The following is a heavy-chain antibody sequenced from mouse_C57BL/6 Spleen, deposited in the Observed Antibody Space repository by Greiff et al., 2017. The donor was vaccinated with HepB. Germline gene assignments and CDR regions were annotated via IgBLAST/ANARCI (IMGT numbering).Heavy chain of an antibody. Sequence: EVRLVESGEGLVKPGGSLKLSCAASGFTFSSYAMSWVRQTPEKRLEWVAYISSGGDYIYYADTVKGRFTISRDNARNTLYLQMSSLKSEDTAMYYLTRAGYSNYRYAMDYWGQGTSVTVSS. CDR2: ISSGGDYI. V-gene: IGHV5-9-1*02. J-gene: IGHJ4*01. CDR1: GFTFSSYA. CDR3: TRAGYSNYRYAMDY. D-gene: IGHD2-5*01.